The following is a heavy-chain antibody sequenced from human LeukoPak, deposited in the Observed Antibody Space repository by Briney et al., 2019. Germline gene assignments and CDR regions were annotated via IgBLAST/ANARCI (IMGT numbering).Heavy chain of an antibody. D-gene: IGHD5-18*01. J-gene: IGHJ4*02. CDR2: TIPVFGTT. Sequence: SVKVSCKASGGTFNNYAFSWVRQAPGQGLEWMGGTIPVFGTTNYAQKFQGRVTITTDESTSTAYMELSSLRSEDTAVYYCAREMSRFSYGYGSYYFDYWGQGTLVTVSS. CDR3: AREMSRFSYGYGSYYFDY. CDR1: GGTFNNYA. V-gene: IGHV1-69*05.